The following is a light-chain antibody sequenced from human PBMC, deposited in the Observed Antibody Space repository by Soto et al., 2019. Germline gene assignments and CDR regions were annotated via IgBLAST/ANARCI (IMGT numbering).Light chain of an antibody. CDR1: QSLSSNY. CDR3: HQYDNAPYT. Sequence: EIVLTQSPGTLSLSPGERATLSCRASQSLSSNYLAWYQQRPGQSPRLLVYGASSRATGIPHRFSGSGFGTDFALTISRLEPEDSAVYYCHQYDNAPYTFGHGTRVGIK. V-gene: IGKV3-20*01. J-gene: IGKJ3*01. CDR2: GAS.